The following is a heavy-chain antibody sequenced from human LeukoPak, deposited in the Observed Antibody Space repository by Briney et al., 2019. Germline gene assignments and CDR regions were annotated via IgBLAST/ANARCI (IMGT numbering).Heavy chain of an antibody. Sequence: GASVKVSCKASGYTFTGYYMHWVRQAPGQGLEWMGWINPNSGGTNYAQKFQGRVTMTRDTSISTAYMELSRLRSDDTAVYYCATAEGYGGYALSGYWGQGTLVTVSS. CDR2: INPNSGGT. J-gene: IGHJ4*02. V-gene: IGHV1-2*02. D-gene: IGHD5-12*01. CDR1: GYTFTGYY. CDR3: ATAEGYGGYALSGY.